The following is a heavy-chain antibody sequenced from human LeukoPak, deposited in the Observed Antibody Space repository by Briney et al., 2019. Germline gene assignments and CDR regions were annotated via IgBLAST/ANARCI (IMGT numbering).Heavy chain of an antibody. Sequence: GGSLRLSCAASGFTFSSYEMNWVRQAPGKRLEWVSYISSSGSTIYYADSVKGRFTISRDNAKNSLYLQMNSLRAEDTAVYYCARDPQGMDVWGKGTTVTVSS. CDR2: ISSSGSTI. J-gene: IGHJ6*04. V-gene: IGHV3-48*03. CDR1: GFTFSSYE. CDR3: ARDPQGMDV.